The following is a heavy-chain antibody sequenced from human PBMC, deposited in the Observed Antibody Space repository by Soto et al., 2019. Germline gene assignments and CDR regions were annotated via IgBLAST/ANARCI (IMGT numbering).Heavy chain of an antibody. CDR2: IYYSGST. V-gene: IGHV4-59*08. CDR3: ARTLGSSWYGDWFDP. J-gene: IGHJ5*02. D-gene: IGHD6-13*01. Sequence: SETLSLTCIVSGGSISSYYWSWIRQPPGKGLEWIGYIYYSGSTNYNPSLKSRVTISVDTSKNQFSLKLSSVTAADTAVYYCARTLGSSWYGDWFDPWGQGTLVTVSS. CDR1: GGSISSYY.